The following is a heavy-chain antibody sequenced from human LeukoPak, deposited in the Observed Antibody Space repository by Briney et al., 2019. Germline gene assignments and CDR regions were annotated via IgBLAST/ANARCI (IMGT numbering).Heavy chain of an antibody. J-gene: IGHJ4*02. CDR1: GGSTSGGNYY. CDR2: ISSSGNT. CDR3: ARVTGYDFWSGYYWPDY. D-gene: IGHD3-3*01. V-gene: IGHV4-39*07. Sequence: SETLSLTCIVSGGSTSGGNYYWGWIRRPPGKGLEWIGGISSSGNTYYNPSLKSRITISVDTSKNQFSLKLSSVTAADTAVYYCARVTGYDFWSGYYWPDYWGQGTLVTVSS.